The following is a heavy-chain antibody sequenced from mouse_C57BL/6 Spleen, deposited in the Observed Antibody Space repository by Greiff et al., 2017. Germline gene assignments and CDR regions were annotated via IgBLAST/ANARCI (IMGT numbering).Heavy chain of an antibody. CDR3: ALITTVEGYYAMDY. J-gene: IGHJ4*01. CDR1: GYTFTSYW. V-gene: IGHV1-50*01. CDR2: IDPSDSYT. Sequence: VQLQQPGAELVKPGASVKLSCKASGYTFTSYWMQWVKQRPGQGLEWIGEIDPSDSYTNYNQKFKGKATLTVDPSSSTAYMQLSSLTSEDSAVYYCALITTVEGYYAMDYWGQGTSVTVSS. D-gene: IGHD1-1*01.